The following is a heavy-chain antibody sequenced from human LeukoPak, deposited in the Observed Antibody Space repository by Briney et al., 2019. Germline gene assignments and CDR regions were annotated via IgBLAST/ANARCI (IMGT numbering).Heavy chain of an antibody. Sequence: GSLRLSCAASGFTFSSYSMNWVRPAPGKGLEWVSSISSSSSYIYYADSVKGRFTISRDNAKNSLYLQMNSLRAEDTAVYYCARGRYGTYYFDYWGQGTLVTVSS. V-gene: IGHV3-21*01. D-gene: IGHD1-1*01. CDR3: ARGRYGTYYFDY. CDR2: ISSSSSYI. J-gene: IGHJ4*02. CDR1: GFTFSSYS.